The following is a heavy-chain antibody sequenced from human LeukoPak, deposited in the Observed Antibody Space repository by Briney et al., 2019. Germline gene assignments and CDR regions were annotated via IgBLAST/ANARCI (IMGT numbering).Heavy chain of an antibody. Sequence: PGGSLRLSCAASGFTFSSYGMHWVRQAPGKGLEWVAHISYDGSYKLHADSVKGRFTISRDNSKNTLFLQMNSLRSEDTAVYYCANSLRGYSYGTFDYWGQGTLVTVSS. J-gene: IGHJ4*02. D-gene: IGHD5-18*01. CDR2: ISYDGSYK. V-gene: IGHV3-30*18. CDR3: ANSLRGYSYGTFDY. CDR1: GFTFSSYG.